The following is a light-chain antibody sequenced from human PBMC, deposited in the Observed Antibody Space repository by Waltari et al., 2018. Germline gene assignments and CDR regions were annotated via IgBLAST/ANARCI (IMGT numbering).Light chain of an antibody. CDR2: CNS. J-gene: IGLJ2*01. V-gene: IGLV1-44*01. CDR3: SSWDNNRDGAVI. Sequence: QSVLTQPPSTSGTPGQRVTISCSGSSSHIGTNAVSWYQHLPGTAPRLLIYCNSQRPSGVPDRFSGSKSGTSASLAISGLQSEDEADYYCSSWDNNRDGAVIFGGGTKVTVL. CDR1: SSHIGTNA.